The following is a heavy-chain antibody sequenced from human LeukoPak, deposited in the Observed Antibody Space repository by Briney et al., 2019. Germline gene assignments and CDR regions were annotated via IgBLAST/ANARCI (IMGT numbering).Heavy chain of an antibody. V-gene: IGHV3-30*18. Sequence: GGSLRLSCAASGFTFSSYGMHWVRQAPGKGLEWVAVISYDGSNKYYADSVKGRSTISRDNSKNTLYLQMNSLRAEDTAVYYCAKGGITMVRGVNFDYWGQGTLVTVSS. CDR1: GFTFSSYG. D-gene: IGHD3-10*01. J-gene: IGHJ4*02. CDR3: AKGGITMVRGVNFDY. CDR2: ISYDGSNK.